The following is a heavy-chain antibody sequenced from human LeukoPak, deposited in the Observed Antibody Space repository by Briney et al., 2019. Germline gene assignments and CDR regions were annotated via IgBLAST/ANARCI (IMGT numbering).Heavy chain of an antibody. CDR2: IRYDGSNK. CDR1: GFTFSSYG. D-gene: IGHD6-19*01. V-gene: IGHV3-30*02. Sequence: GGSLRLSCAASGFTFSSYGMHWVRQAPGKGLEWVAFIRYDGSNKYYADSVKGRFTISRDNSKNTLYLQMNSLRAEDTAVYYCARVPVAGTAGNYFDYWGQGTPVTVSS. CDR3: ARVPVAGTAGNYFDY. J-gene: IGHJ4*02.